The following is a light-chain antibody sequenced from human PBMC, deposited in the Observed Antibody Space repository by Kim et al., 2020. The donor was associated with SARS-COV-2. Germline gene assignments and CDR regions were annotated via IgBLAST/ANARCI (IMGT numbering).Light chain of an antibody. CDR3: ETWDSNTRV. CDR2: REGSGSY. Sequence: SSVKLTGTMSSGHGSYIIEWDQQQPGKAPRYWMKREGSGSYNKGGGVPDRFSGSSSGADRYLTIANLQSEDEADYYCETWDSNTRVFGGGTQLTVL. J-gene: IGLJ3*02. CDR1: SGHGSYI. V-gene: IGLV4-60*03.